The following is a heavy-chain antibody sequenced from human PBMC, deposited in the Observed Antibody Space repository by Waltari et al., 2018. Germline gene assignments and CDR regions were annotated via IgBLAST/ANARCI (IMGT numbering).Heavy chain of an antibody. D-gene: IGHD6-13*01. CDR1: GFTFSSYW. CDR3: ARDGIAAAWGDFDY. CDR2: VDTGGSSP. V-gene: IGHV3-74*01. J-gene: IGHJ4*02. Sequence: EVQLVESGGGLVQPGGSLRLSCSASGFTFSSYWMHWVRQAPGTGPVWVSRVDTGGSSPSYADPVKGRFTISRDNTKNTLYLQMNSLRAEDTAVYYCARDGIAAAWGDFDYWGQGTLVTVSS.